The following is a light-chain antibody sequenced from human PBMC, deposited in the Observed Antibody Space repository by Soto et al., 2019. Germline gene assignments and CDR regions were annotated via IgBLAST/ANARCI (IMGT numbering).Light chain of an antibody. CDR1: QSISRY. CDR2: VAS. CDR3: QQSYSTPFT. J-gene: IGKJ5*01. V-gene: IGKV1-39*01. Sequence: DIQMTQSTASLSASFGDRVTITWGASQSISRYLNWYQQRPGKAPNLLIYVASSLQSEVPSRFSGSGSGTDFNLTITSLQTEDFATYYCQQSYSTPFTFGQGTRLEIK.